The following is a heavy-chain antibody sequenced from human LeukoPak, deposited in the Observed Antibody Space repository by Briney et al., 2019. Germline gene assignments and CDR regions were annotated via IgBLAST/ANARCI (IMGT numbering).Heavy chain of an antibody. D-gene: IGHD2-15*01. CDR3: ARALVGDGSSIY. CDR1: GITVSKYW. V-gene: IGHV3-7*05. CDR2: IDQDGVEK. Sequence: PGGSLRLSCAASGITVSKYWMSWVRQAPGKGLEWVANIDQDGVEKYYVDSVKGRFTISRDNAKSSLYLQMNSLRAEDTAVYFCARALVGDGSSIYWGQGTLVTVSP. J-gene: IGHJ4*02.